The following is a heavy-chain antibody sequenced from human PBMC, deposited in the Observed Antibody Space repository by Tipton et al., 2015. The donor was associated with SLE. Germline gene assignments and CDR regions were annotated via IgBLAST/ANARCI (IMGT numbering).Heavy chain of an antibody. CDR3: ARDRDYYDSSGLLLEGFDV. V-gene: IGHV4-34*10. D-gene: IGHD3-22*01. CDR2: IYPTGRT. CDR1: GGSLSGFW. J-gene: IGHJ3*01. Sequence: TLSLTCTVYGGSLSGFWWSWIRQSPGKGLEWIGEIYPTGRTDYNPSLKSRVTMSVDTSKNQFSLKLSSVTAADTAVYYCARDRDYYDSSGLLLEGFDVWGQGTMVTVSS.